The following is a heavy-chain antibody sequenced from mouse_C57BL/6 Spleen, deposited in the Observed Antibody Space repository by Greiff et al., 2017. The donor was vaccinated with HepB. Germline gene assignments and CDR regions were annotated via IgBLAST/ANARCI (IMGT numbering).Heavy chain of an antibody. CDR3: AKRGTTEDYAMDY. D-gene: IGHD1-1*01. CDR2: IWRGGST. CDR1: GFSLNSYG. V-gene: IGHV2-5*01. Sequence: VQLQQSGPGLVQPSQSLSITCTVSGFSLNSYGVHWVRQSPGKGLEWLGVIWRGGSTDYNAAFMSRLSITKDNSNSQVFFKMNSLQADDTAIYYCAKRGTTEDYAMDYWGQGTSVTVSS. J-gene: IGHJ4*01.